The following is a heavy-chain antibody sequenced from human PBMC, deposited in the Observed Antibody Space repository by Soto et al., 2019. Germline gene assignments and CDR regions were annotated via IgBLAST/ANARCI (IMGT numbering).Heavy chain of an antibody. CDR3: AKDHLTRDGYNLPYDY. J-gene: IGHJ4*02. CDR2: ISGSGGST. CDR1: GFTFSSYA. Sequence: EVQLLESGGGLVQPGGSLRLSCAASGFTFSSYAMSWVRQAPGKGLEWVSAISGSGGSTYYADSVKGRFTISRDNSKNTLYLQMNSLRAEDTAVYYCAKDHLTRDGYNLPYDYWGQGTLVTVSS. D-gene: IGHD5-12*01. V-gene: IGHV3-23*01.